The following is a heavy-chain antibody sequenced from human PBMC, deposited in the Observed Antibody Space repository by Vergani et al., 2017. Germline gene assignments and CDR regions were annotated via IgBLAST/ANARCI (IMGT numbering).Heavy chain of an antibody. V-gene: IGHV1-69-2*01. D-gene: IGHD4-17*01. J-gene: IGHJ6*02. CDR3: ATPQTVTTGGMEV. Sequence: EVQLVQSGAEVKKPGATMKISCKVSGYTFSDHYMHWVNQDPGKGVEWMVLVDPEDGETIYAEKFKGRVTIAADTSTDTAHLELSSLISEDTAVYYCATPQTVTTGGMEVWGQGTTVIVSS. CDR1: GYTFSDHY. CDR2: VDPEDGET.